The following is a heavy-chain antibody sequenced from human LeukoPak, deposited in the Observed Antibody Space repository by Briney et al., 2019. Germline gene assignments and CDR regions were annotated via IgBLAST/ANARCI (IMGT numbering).Heavy chain of an antibody. J-gene: IGHJ6*02. CDR1: GYTSTSYV. V-gene: IGHV1-8*01. D-gene: IGHD3-3*01. CDR2: INPKIGKT. CDR3: ARGLPYYDFWSGYYPRGYYYGMDV. Sequence: ASVKVSSKAPGYTSTSYVINWVRKATEQGLKWLGWINPKIGKTGYAQKFQGRVTMTRNTSISTAYMELSSLRSEDTAVYYCARGLPYYDFWSGYYPRGYYYGMDVWGQGTTVTVSS.